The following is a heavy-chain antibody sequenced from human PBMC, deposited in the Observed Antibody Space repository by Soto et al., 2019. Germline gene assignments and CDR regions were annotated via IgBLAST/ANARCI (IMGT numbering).Heavy chain of an antibody. D-gene: IGHD1-26*01. CDR1: GFTFSSYA. CDR2: ISPSGDA. Sequence: RGSLRLSCAASGFTFSSYALSWVRQSPGRGLEWVSSISPSGDAYYADSVKGRFTLSRDNSKNTVYPQMNSLKAEDTALYFCARSGSYSWLPYWGQGTLVTVSS. J-gene: IGHJ4*02. CDR3: ARSGSYSWLPY. V-gene: IGHV3-23*01.